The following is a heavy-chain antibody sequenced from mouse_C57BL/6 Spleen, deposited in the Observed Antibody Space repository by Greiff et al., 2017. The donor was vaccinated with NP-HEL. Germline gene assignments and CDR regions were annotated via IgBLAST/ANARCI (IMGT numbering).Heavy chain of an antibody. J-gene: IGHJ4*01. CDR2: IDPPDSET. CDR3: ARWNDGYSYAMDY. CDR1: GYTFTSYW. Sequence: VQLQQPGAELARPGSSVKLSCKASGYTFTSYWMHWVKQRPIQGLEWIGNIDPPDSETHYNQKFQDKATLTVDKSSSTAYMQLSSLTSEDSAVYYCARWNDGYSYAMDYWGQGTSVTVSS. V-gene: IGHV1-52*01. D-gene: IGHD2-3*01.